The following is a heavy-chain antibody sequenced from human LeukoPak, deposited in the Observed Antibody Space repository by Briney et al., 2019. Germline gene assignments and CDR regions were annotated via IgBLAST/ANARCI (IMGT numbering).Heavy chain of an antibody. J-gene: IGHJ4*02. CDR3: ARDLIVPAAGGMDY. CDR2: ISFDGKNT. CDR1: GFTFTNFA. V-gene: IGHV3-30*04. D-gene: IGHD2-2*01. Sequence: GGSLRLSYTASGFTFTNFALHWVRRAPGKGLEWVGVISFDGKNTLYVDSVKGQFTISRDNSISTLYLQMNSLRSEDTAVYYCARDLIVPAAGGMDYWGQGTLVTVSS.